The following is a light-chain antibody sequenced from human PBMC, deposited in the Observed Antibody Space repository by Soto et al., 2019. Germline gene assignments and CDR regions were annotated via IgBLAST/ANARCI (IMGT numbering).Light chain of an antibody. CDR2: RSN. CDR1: SSNIGSNY. J-gene: IGLJ2*01. V-gene: IGLV1-47*01. Sequence: QSVLTQSPSASGTPGQRVTISCSGSSSNIGSNYVYWYQQLPGTAPRLLIYRSNQRPSGVPDRISASQSGTSGSLAISGLRSEDESDYYCAAWDDSLSGVVFGGGTKVTVL. CDR3: AAWDDSLSGVV.